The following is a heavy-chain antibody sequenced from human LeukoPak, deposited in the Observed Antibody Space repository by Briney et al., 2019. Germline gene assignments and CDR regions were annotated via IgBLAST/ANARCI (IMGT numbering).Heavy chain of an antibody. CDR3: ARGERDRNPGPTPYDY. Sequence: GGSLRLSCAVSGITLSNYGMSWVRQAPGKGLEWVAGISGSGGGTNYADSVKGRFTISRDNAKNILYLQMNSLRAGDTAEYYCARGERDRNPGPTPYDYWGQGTLVTVSS. CDR1: GITLSNYG. D-gene: IGHD1-26*01. V-gene: IGHV3-23*01. CDR2: ISGSGGGT. J-gene: IGHJ4*02.